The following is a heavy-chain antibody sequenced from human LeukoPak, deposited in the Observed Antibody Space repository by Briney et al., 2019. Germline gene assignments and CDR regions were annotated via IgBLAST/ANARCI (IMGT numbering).Heavy chain of an antibody. CDR2: ISGSGGST. D-gene: IGHD3-22*01. V-gene: IGHV3-23*01. CDR1: GFTFSSYA. Sequence: GGSLRLSCAASGFTFSSYAMSWVRQAPGKGLEWVSAISGSGGSTYYADSVKGRFTISRDNSKNTLYLQMNSLRAEDTAVYYCAKDRVVSYYYDRSATKDAFDIWGQGTMVTVSS. J-gene: IGHJ3*02. CDR3: AKDRVVSYYYDRSATKDAFDI.